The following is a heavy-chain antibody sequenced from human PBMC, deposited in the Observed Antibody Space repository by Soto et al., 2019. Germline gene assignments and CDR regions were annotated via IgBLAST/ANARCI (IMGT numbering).Heavy chain of an antibody. J-gene: IGHJ6*02. Sequence: GGSLRLSCAASGFTFDDYAMHWVRQAPGKGLEWVSGVSWNSGSIGYADSVKGRFTISGDNAKNSLYLQMNSLRAEDTALYYCAKAQGWRVTDYYYYGMDVWGQGTTVTVSS. V-gene: IGHV3-9*01. CDR3: AKAQGWRVTDYYYYGMDV. CDR1: GFTFDDYA. CDR2: VSWNSGSI. D-gene: IGHD2-15*01.